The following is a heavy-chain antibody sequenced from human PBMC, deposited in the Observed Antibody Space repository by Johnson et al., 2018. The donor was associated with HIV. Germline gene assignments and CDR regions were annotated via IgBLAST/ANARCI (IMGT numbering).Heavy chain of an antibody. CDR3: TKAEGGRIPDTFDI. CDR1: VFTFADYA. CDR2: VSWNGGGI. D-gene: IGHD3-16*01. V-gene: IGHV3-9*01. Sequence: VQLVESGGGLVQPGRSLRLSCAASVFTFADYAMHWVRQAPGKGLEWVSGVSWNGGGIGYADSVKGRFTISRDNAKNSLYLQMNSLRAEDTALYYCTKAEGGRIPDTFDIWGQGTMVTVSS. J-gene: IGHJ3*02.